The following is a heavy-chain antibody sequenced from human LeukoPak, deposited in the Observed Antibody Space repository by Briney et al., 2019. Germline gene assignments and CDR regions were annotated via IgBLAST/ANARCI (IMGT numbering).Heavy chain of an antibody. Sequence: PGGSLRLSCAASGFIFSSYAMSWVRQAPGKGLEWVSAISGSGGSTYYADSVKGRFTISRDNSKNTLYLQMNSLRAEDTAVYYCAKDLVRYDILTGYSHFDYWGQGTLVTVSS. CDR3: AKDLVRYDILTGYSHFDY. V-gene: IGHV3-23*01. CDR2: ISGSGGST. J-gene: IGHJ4*02. D-gene: IGHD3-9*01. CDR1: GFIFSSYA.